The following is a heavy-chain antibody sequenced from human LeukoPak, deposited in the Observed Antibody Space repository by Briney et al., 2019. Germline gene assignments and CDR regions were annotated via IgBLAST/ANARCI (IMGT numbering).Heavy chain of an antibody. CDR2: ISVRDGDT. CDR3: ARLKFGVNSSDK. Sequence: ASVRVSCKVSGYESTGYTFPRGGVNWIRQAPGQGLEWMGWISVRDGDTNYAQNIQDRVTMTTDTPTRTFYMEVRSLRSDDTAVYYCARLKFGVNSSDKWGQGTLVTVSS. V-gene: IGHV1-18*01. CDR1: GYESTGYTFPRGG. J-gene: IGHJ4*02. D-gene: IGHD4-23*01.